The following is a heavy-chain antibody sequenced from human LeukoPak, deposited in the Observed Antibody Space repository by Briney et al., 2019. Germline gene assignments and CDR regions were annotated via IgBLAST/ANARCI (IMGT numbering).Heavy chain of an antibody. CDR1: GYTLTELS. Sequence: ASVKVSCKVSGYTLTELSMHWVRQAPGKGLEWMGGFDPEDGETIYAQKFQGRVTMTEDTSTDTAYMELSSLRSEDTAVYYCATTLTYYYGSGSYYSFDYWGQEPWSPSPQ. J-gene: IGHJ4*01. CDR3: ATTLTYYYGSGSYYSFDY. D-gene: IGHD3-10*01. CDR2: FDPEDGET. V-gene: IGHV1-24*01.